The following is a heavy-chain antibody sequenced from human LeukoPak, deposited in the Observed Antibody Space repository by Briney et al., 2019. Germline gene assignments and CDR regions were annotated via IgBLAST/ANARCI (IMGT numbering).Heavy chain of an antibody. Sequence: SETLSLTCTVSGVSISSYYWSWIRQPPGKGLEWIGYIYYSGSTNYNPSLKSRVTISVDTSKNQFSLKLSSVTAADTAVYYCAGGGYSYGYLTGYYYYGMDVWGQGTTVTVSS. CDR3: AGGGYSYGYLTGYYYYGMDV. D-gene: IGHD5-18*01. CDR2: IYYSGST. J-gene: IGHJ6*02. CDR1: GVSISSYY. V-gene: IGHV4-59*01.